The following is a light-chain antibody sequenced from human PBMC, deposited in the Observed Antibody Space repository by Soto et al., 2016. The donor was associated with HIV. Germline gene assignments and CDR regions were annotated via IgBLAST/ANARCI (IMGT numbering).Light chain of an antibody. CDR2: DDS. J-gene: IGLJ1*01. CDR3: QVWDTYTNHFV. V-gene: IGLV3-21*03. Sequence: YVLTQPPSVSVAPGNTARIPCEGHKIGSKSVHWYQQKPGQAPVLVVYDDSARPSGIPERFSGSNSGNTATLIISRVEAGDEADYYCQVWDTYTNHFVFGPGTKVTVL. CDR1: KIGSKS.